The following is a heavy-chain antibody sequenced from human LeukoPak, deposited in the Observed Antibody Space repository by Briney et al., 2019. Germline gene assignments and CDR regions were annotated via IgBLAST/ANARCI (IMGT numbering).Heavy chain of an antibody. Sequence: SETLSLTCAVYGGSFSGYYWSWIRQPPGKGLEWIGEINHSGSTNYYPSLKSRVTISVDTSKNQFSLKLSSVTAADTAVYYCARGSVPAAMSLDYWGQGTLVIVSS. CDR3: ARGSVPAAMSLDY. CDR2: INHSGST. J-gene: IGHJ4*02. V-gene: IGHV4-34*01. D-gene: IGHD2-2*01. CDR1: GGSFSGYY.